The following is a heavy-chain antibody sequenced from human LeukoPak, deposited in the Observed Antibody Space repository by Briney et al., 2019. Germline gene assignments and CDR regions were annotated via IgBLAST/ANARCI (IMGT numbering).Heavy chain of an antibody. V-gene: IGHV4-39*01. CDR3: ASRPRSLQRWFDY. Sequence: SETLSLTCTVSGGSISSSSYYWGWIRQPPGKGLEWIGSIYYSGSTYYNPSLKSRVTISVDTSKNQFSLKLSSVTAADTAVYYCASRPRSLQRWFDYWGQGTLVTVSS. J-gene: IGHJ4*02. CDR1: GGSISSSSYY. CDR2: IYYSGST. D-gene: IGHD6-25*01.